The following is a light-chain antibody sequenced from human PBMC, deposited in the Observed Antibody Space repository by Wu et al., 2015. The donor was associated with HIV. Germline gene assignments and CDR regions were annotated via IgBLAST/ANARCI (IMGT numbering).Light chain of an antibody. CDR3: QQYYYRPT. CDR1: QNVGKK. J-gene: IGKJ4*01. V-gene: IGKV3D-15*01. Sequence: EVVMTQSPTTLSVSPGVGATLSCRASQNVGKKIAWYRQKPGQPPRLLIFGASTRAPDIPGRFTGSGSGTDFTLTINSLHSEDFAIYYCQQYYYRPTFGGGTKVEIK. CDR2: GAS.